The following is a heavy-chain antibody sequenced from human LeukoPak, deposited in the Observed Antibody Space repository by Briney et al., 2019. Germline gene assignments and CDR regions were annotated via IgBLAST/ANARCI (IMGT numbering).Heavy chain of an antibody. V-gene: IGHV1-46*01. Sequence: GASVKVSCKASGYPFTDYYLHWVRQAPGQGLEWMGIINPSGGSTSYAQKFQGRVTMTRDTSTSTVYMELSSLRSEDTAVYYCARACRDSSDYFSFDYWGQGTLVTVSS. CDR3: ARACRDSSDYFSFDY. CDR1: GYPFTDYY. CDR2: INPSGGST. J-gene: IGHJ4*02. D-gene: IGHD3-22*01.